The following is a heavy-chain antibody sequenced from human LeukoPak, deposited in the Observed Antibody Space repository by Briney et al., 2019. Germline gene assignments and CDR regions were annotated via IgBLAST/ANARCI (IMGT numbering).Heavy chain of an antibody. J-gene: IGHJ6*04. Sequence: GGSLRLSCAASGFTFSSYGMHWVRQAPGKGLEWVAFIRYDGSNKYYADSVKGRFTISRDNAKNSLFLQTNSLRAEDTAVYFCAKSTRAVMAMMDVWGKGTTVTVSS. D-gene: IGHD3-16*01. CDR1: GFTFSSYG. V-gene: IGHV3-30*02. CDR3: AKSTRAVMAMMDV. CDR2: IRYDGSNK.